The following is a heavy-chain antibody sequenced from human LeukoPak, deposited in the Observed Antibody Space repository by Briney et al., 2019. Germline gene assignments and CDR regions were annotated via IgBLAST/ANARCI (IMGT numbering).Heavy chain of an antibody. CDR1: GFTFSSYW. J-gene: IGHJ5*02. V-gene: IGHV3-74*01. CDR2: VDVHGQGT. Sequence: GGSLRLSCAVSGFTFSSYWMHWVRQAPGKGPVWVSRVDVHGQGTAYADSVKGRFTISRDNAKNTLSLQMNSLSAEDTAVYYCVRSNYDSTTFYYHLDLWGQGTLVTVSS. D-gene: IGHD2/OR15-2a*01. CDR3: VRSNYDSTTFYYHLDL.